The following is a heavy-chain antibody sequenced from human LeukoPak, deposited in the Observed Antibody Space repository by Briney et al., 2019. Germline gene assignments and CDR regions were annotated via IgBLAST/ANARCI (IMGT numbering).Heavy chain of an antibody. V-gene: IGHV3-7*01. D-gene: IGHD5-24*01. J-gene: IGHJ4*02. CDR3: ASWRWIQSDVDY. CDR1: GFTFSSYW. CDR2: IKQDGSEK. Sequence: PEGSLRLSCAASGFTFSSYWMSWVRQAPGKGLEWVANIKQDGSEKYYVDSVKGRFTISRDNAKNSLYLQMNSLRAEDTAVYYCASWRWIQSDVDYWGQGTLVTVSS.